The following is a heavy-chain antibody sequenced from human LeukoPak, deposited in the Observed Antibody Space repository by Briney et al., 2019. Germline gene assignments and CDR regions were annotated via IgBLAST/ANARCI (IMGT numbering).Heavy chain of an antibody. CDR3: AKWGDYDVLTGYYVSDY. Sequence: GGSLRLSCAASGFTFSNYAMSWVRQAPGKGREWVSAITGSGGNTYYADSVKGRFTISRDNSKNTVFLQMNSLRAEDTAVYYCAKWGDYDVLTGYYVSDYWGQGTLVTVSS. J-gene: IGHJ4*02. V-gene: IGHV3-23*01. D-gene: IGHD3-9*01. CDR1: GFTFSNYA. CDR2: ITGSGGNT.